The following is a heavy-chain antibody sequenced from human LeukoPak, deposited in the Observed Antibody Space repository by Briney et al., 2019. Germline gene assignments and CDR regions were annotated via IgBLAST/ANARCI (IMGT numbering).Heavy chain of an antibody. CDR1: GDSISSGDFY. D-gene: IGHD6-6*01. Sequence: SETLSLTCTVSGDSISSGDFYWSWIRQPAGKGLEWIGRIYTTGSTNYNPSLKSRVTISVDKSKNQFSLKLSSVTAADTAVYYCARGEEGSSSSFDYWGQGTLVTVSS. V-gene: IGHV4-61*02. CDR3: ARGEEGSSSSFDY. CDR2: IYTTGST. J-gene: IGHJ4*02.